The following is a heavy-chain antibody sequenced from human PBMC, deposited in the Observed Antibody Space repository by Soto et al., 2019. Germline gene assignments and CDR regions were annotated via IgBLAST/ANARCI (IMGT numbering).Heavy chain of an antibody. D-gene: IGHD6-19*01. CDR2: ISGYNGNT. J-gene: IGHJ6*02. CDR1: GYTFSNYG. V-gene: IGHV1-18*01. Sequence: QVQLVQSGAEVKKPGASVTVSCKTSGYTFSNYGINWVRQAPGQGLEWMGWISGYNGNTNYAQTVQGRVTMTTDTSTGTAYMELRSLKSDDTAIYYCSRFIMVGGWFDPKYYHGMDVWGQGTTVTVSS. CDR3: SRFIMVGGWFDPKYYHGMDV.